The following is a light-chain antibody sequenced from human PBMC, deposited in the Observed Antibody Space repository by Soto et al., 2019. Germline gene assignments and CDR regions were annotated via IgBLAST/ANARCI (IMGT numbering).Light chain of an antibody. J-gene: IGKJ1*01. CDR3: QQSYSSPGT. CDR2: VAS. CDR1: QSISSY. Sequence: DIQMTQSPSSLSASVGDRVTITCRASQSISSYLNWYQQNPGRAPKLLIYVASSLQSGVPSRFSGSGSGTDFTLTISSLQPEDFATYFCQQSYSSPGTFGQGTKVEI. V-gene: IGKV1-39*01.